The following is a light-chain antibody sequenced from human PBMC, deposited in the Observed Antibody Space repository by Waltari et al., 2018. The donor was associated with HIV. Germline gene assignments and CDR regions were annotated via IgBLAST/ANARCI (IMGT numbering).Light chain of an antibody. Sequence: SYDLTQPLSVSVALGQTATITCRGNNIGRHNVCWYQQRPGQAPVLIIYRDNTRPSGIPERFSGSNSGNTATLTIRRAQAGDEADYYCQVRVSNSVVFGGGTNLTVL. CDR2: RDN. CDR3: QVRVSNSVV. J-gene: IGLJ2*01. V-gene: IGLV3-9*01. CDR1: NIGRHN.